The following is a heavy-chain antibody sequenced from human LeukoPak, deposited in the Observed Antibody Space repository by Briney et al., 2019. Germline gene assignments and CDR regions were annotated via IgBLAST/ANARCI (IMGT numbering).Heavy chain of an antibody. CDR1: GFTFSSYW. D-gene: IGHD6-6*01. V-gene: IGHV3-7*04. Sequence: GSLRPSRAASGFTFSSYWNSWVRQAPGEGLEWVANIKQDGTEKYYMDSVKGRFSISRDNAKNSLYLQMNALRAEDTAVYYCARDVRPDYWGQGTLVTVST. CDR3: ARDVRPDY. J-gene: IGHJ4*02. CDR2: IKQDGTEK.